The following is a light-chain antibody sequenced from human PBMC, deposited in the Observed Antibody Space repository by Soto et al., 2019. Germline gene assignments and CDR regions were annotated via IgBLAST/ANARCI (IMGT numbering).Light chain of an antibody. V-gene: IGLV2-18*02. CDR3: NSFTTSSTYV. CDR2: EVN. CDR1: SSDIGSYNR. J-gene: IGLJ1*01. Sequence: QSVLTQPASVSGSPGQSITISCTGTSSDIGSYNRVSWYQQPPGTAPKLIIYEVNYRPSGVPDRFSGSKSGNTASLTISGLQAEDEADYYCNSFTTSSTYVFGTGTKVTVL.